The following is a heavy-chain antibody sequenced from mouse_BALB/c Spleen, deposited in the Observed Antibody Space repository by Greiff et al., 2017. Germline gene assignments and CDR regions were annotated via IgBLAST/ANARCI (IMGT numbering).Heavy chain of an antibody. CDR2: IYPGDGDT. V-gene: IGHV1-80*01. CDR1: GYAFSSYW. J-gene: IGHJ4*01. D-gene: IGHD1-1*01. CDR3: ARYGVYAMDY. Sequence: QVQLKESGAELVRPGSSVKISCKASGYAFSSYWMNWVKQRPGQGLEWIGQIYPGDGDTNYNGKFKGKATLTADKSSSTAYMQLSSLTSEDSEVYFCARYGVYAMDYWGQGTSVTVSS.